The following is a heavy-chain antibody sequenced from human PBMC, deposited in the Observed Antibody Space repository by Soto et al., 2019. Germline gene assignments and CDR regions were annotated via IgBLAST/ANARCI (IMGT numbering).Heavy chain of an antibody. Sequence: SETLCLTCTVSGGSISGDYYWNWIRQARGKGLEGIGYVYHTGSTYHNPSLKSRGSISVDTSKNQLSLKLSSVTAEDTAVYFCASETYDIPATRIDSWGQGIPVTVYS. J-gene: IGHJ5*01. D-gene: IGHD3-22*01. CDR3: ASETYDIPATRIDS. CDR2: VYHTGST. CDR1: GGSISGDYY. V-gene: IGHV4-30-4*01.